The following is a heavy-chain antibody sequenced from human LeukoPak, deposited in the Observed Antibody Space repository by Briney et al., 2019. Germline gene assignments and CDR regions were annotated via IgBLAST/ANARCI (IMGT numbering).Heavy chain of an antibody. CDR2: IIPIFGTA. CDR1: GGTFSSYA. CDR3: ARGYYDSSGYFDY. D-gene: IGHD3-22*01. V-gene: IGHV1-69*13. Sequence: ASVKVSCKASGGTFSSYAISWVRQAPGQGLEWMGGIIPIFGTANYAQKFQGRVTITADESTSTAYMELSSLRSEDTAVYYCARGYYDSSGYFDYWGQGTLSPSPQ. J-gene: IGHJ4*02.